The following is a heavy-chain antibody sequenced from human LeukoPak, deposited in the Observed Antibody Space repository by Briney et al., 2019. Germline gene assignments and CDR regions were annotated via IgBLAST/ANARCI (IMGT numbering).Heavy chain of an antibody. V-gene: IGHV3-23*01. D-gene: IGHD1-26*01. CDR3: AKAVGFWDFDL. J-gene: IGHJ2*01. Sequence: GGSLRLSYAASGFPFSSYAMSWVGQAPRKGLDWVSAISGRGGSTYYAASVKGRFTISRDNSKSTLYLQMNSLRAEDTAGDYFAKAVGFWDFDLWGRGTLVTVSS. CDR1: GFPFSSYA. CDR2: ISGRGGST.